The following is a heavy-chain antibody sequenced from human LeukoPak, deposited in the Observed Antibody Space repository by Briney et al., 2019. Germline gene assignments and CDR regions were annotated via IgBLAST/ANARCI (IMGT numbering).Heavy chain of an antibody. CDR1: GGSIGSHY. V-gene: IGHV4-59*11. CDR2: VYDIGST. J-gene: IGHJ5*02. Sequence: SETLSLTCTVSGGSIGSHYWTWIRQTPGKGLEWIGYVYDIGSTKYNPSLKSRVTISVDTSKNQFSLRLSSVTAADTAVYYCARKEGGQLVNTRRWFDPWGQGTLVTVSS. CDR3: ARKEGGQLVNTRRWFDP. D-gene: IGHD6-13*01.